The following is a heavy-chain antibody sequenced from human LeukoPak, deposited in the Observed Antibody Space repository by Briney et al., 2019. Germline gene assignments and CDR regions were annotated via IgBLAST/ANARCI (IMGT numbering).Heavy chain of an antibody. CDR2: IYYSGNT. Sequence: SETLSLTCTVSGGSISSGSYYWSWIRQPPGKGLEWIGSIYYSGNTDYNASLKSQVSISIDTAKNQFSLRLTSVTAADTAVYYCARQTGSGLFILPGGQGTLVTVSS. D-gene: IGHD3/OR15-3a*01. V-gene: IGHV4-39*01. CDR1: GGSISSGSYY. CDR3: ARQTGSGLFILP. J-gene: IGHJ4*02.